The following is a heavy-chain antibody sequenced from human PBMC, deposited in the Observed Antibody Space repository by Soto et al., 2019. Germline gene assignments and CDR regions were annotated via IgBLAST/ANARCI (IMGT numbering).Heavy chain of an antibody. Sequence: QVQLVQSGAEVKKPGSSVKVSCKASGGSLGNYGISWVRQAPGQGLEWMGGIIPVFGTANYAQKFQGRVTITTDESTSIVYMDVTGLRSEDTAVYYCARGDATKIVVTTYYAMDVWGQGTTVTVSS. D-gene: IGHD3-9*01. CDR3: ARGDATKIVVTTYYAMDV. CDR2: IIPVFGTA. J-gene: IGHJ6*02. V-gene: IGHV1-69*05. CDR1: GGSLGNYG.